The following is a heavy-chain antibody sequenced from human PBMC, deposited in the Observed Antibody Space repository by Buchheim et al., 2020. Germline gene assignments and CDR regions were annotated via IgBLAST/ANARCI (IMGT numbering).Heavy chain of an antibody. Sequence: EVQLVESGGDLVQPGGSLRLSCVASGFTFSNYWMSWVRQAPGKGLEWVANIKKDGSENYYVDSVKGRFTISRDNAKNSLYLQMNSLRAEDTAVYYCARFIAARHDYWGQGTL. D-gene: IGHD6-6*01. CDR1: GFTFSNYW. J-gene: IGHJ4*02. V-gene: IGHV3-7*04. CDR2: IKKDGSEN. CDR3: ARFIAARHDY.